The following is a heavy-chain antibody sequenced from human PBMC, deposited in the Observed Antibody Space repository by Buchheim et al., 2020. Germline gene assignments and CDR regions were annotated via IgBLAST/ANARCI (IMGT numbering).Heavy chain of an antibody. J-gene: IGHJ6*02. D-gene: IGHD2-2*01. CDR1: GFTFSSYG. CDR3: ARDSRVVPAATGKYYYYYGMDV. V-gene: IGHV3-33*01. Sequence: QVQLVESGGGVVQPGRSLRLSCAASGFTFSSYGMHWVRQAPGKGLEWVAVIWYDGSNKYYADSVKGRFTISRDNSKNTLYLQMKSLRAEDTAVYYCARDSRVVPAATGKYYYYYGMDVWGQGTT. CDR2: IWYDGSNK.